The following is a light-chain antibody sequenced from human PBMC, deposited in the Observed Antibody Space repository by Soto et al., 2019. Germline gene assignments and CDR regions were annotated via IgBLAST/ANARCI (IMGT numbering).Light chain of an antibody. J-gene: IGKJ4*01. CDR1: QSISSY. CDR3: QQRSKWPLT. CDR2: DAS. Sequence: EIVLTQSPATRSLSPGERATLSCRASQSISSYLGWYQQKPGQAPRLLIYDASNRAAGIPARFSGKGSGTDFNLTISYLDPEDFAVYYCQQRSKWPLTFRGGTKVEIK. V-gene: IGKV3-11*01.